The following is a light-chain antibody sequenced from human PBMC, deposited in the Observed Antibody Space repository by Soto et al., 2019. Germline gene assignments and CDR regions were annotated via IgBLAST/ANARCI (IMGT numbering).Light chain of an antibody. CDR2: AAA. CDR3: QQSYSTPPIT. J-gene: IGKJ5*01. CDR1: QSISSY. Sequence: DVQMTQSPSSLSASVGDRVTITCRASQSISSYLNWYQQKPGKAPKLLIYAAASLQCGVPLRFSRSRSGTEFTLTISSLQPEDFATYYCQQSYSTPPITFGPRTRLEIK. V-gene: IGKV1-39*01.